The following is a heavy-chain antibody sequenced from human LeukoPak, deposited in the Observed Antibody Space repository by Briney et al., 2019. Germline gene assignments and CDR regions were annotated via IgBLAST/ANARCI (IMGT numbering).Heavy chain of an antibody. Sequence: PGGSLRLSCAASGFTFSDYSMNWVRQAPETGLEWVSSISSSGTYTYYADSVKGRFTISRDNAKNSLYLQMNSLRVEDTAVYYCAKAGEVGIVLVPAAMGHYYYMDVWGKGTTVTVSS. CDR3: AKAGEVGIVLVPAAMGHYYYMDV. V-gene: IGHV3-21*01. CDR1: GFTFSDYS. D-gene: IGHD2-2*01. CDR2: ISSSGTYT. J-gene: IGHJ6*03.